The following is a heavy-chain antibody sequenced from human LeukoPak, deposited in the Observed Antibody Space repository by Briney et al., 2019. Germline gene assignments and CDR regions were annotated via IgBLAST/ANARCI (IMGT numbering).Heavy chain of an antibody. CDR2: INPNSGGT. V-gene: IGHV1-2*02. CDR1: GYTFTGYD. D-gene: IGHD2-2*02. Sequence: WASVKVSCKASGYTFTGYDMHWVRQAPGQGLEWMGWINPNSGGTNYAQKFQGRVTMTRGTSISTAYMELSRLRSDDTAVYYCARHNRLGYCSSTRCYSRDAFDIWGQGTMVTVSS. J-gene: IGHJ3*02. CDR3: ARHNRLGYCSSTRCYSRDAFDI.